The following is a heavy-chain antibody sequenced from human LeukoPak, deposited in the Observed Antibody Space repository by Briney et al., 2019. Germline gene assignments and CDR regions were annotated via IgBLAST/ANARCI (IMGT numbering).Heavy chain of an antibody. D-gene: IGHD3-22*01. V-gene: IGHV4-59*01. CDR3: ARVTGYVIEDYFDY. Sequence: SETLSLTCTVSGGSISSYYWSWIRQPPGKGLEWIGYIYYSGSTNYNPSLKSRVTISVDTSKNQFSLKLRSVTAADTAAYYCARVTGYVIEDYFDYWGQGTLVTVSS. CDR2: IYYSGST. J-gene: IGHJ4*02. CDR1: GGSISSYY.